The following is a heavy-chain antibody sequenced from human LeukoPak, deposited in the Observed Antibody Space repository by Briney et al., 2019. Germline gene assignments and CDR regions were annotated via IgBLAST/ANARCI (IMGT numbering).Heavy chain of an antibody. V-gene: IGHV3-53*01. CDR3: ARNLWLGESSKTNYYYAMDV. CDR2: IYIAGST. J-gene: IGHJ6*02. Sequence: GGSLRLSCTASGFIVSGDYMSWVRQAPGEGLEWVSVIYIAGSTYYADSVKGRFTISRDNSKNTLYLQMNNVRPEDTAVYYCARNLWLGESSKTNYYYAMDVWGQGTSVTVSS. CDR1: GFIVSGDY. D-gene: IGHD3-10*01.